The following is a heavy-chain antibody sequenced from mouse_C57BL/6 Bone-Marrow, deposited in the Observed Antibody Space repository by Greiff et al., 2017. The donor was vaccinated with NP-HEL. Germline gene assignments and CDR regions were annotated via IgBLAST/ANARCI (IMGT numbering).Heavy chain of an antibody. CDR1: GYAFSSHW. V-gene: IGHV1-80*01. CDR3: APYGNSFDY. D-gene: IGHD2-1*01. CDR2: IYPGDGDT. J-gene: IGHJ2*01. Sequence: VQLQQSGAELVKPGASVKISCKASGYAFSSHWMNWVKQRPGKGLEWIGQIYPGDGDTNYNGKFKGKATLTADKSSSTAYMQLSSLTSEDSAVYFCAPYGNSFDYWGQGTTLTVSS.